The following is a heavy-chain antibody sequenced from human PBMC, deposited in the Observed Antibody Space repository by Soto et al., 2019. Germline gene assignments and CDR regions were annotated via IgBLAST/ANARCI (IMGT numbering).Heavy chain of an antibody. V-gene: IGHV4-39*01. D-gene: IGHD5-12*01. J-gene: IGHJ4*02. CDR3: ASWRPILVATRDRIDY. CDR1: GGSISSGGYY. CDR2: IYYSGST. Sequence: PSETLSLTCTVSGGSISSGGYYWGWIRQPPGKGLEWIGSIYYSGSTYYNPSLKSRVTISVDTSKNQFSLKLSSVTAADTAVYYCASWRPILVATRDRIDYWGQGTLVTVSS.